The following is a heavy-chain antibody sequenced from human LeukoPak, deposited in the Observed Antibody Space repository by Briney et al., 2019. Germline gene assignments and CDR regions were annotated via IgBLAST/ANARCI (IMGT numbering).Heavy chain of an antibody. CDR3: ARDRRVSTAGFTFDY. CDR1: GYTFTYHY. J-gene: IGHJ4*02. V-gene: IGHV1-46*01. D-gene: IGHD6-13*01. Sequence: GASVKVSCKASGYTFTYHYIHWVRQAPGQGLEWMGMINPSGGGTGYAQKFQGRVTLTRDTSTSTVYMELNSLRSEDTAVYYCARDRRVSTAGFTFDYWGQGTLVTVSP. CDR2: INPSGGGT.